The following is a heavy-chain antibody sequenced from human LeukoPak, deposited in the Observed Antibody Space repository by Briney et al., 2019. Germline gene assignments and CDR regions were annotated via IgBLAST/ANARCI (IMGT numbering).Heavy chain of an antibody. D-gene: IGHD6-19*01. CDR2: IYRGGST. J-gene: IGHJ4*02. Sequence: GGSLRLSCAASGFTVDSNYMTWVRQAPGKGLEWVSVIYRGGSTYYADSVKGRFTISRDNSKNTLHLQMNSLRAEDTAVYYCAKEAVAGTLDQWGQGTLVTVSS. V-gene: IGHV3-66*01. CDR3: AKEAVAGTLDQ. CDR1: GFTVDSNY.